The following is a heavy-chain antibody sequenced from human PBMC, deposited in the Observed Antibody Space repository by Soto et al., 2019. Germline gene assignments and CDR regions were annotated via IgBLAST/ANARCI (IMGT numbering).Heavy chain of an antibody. Sequence: QITLKESGPTLVKPTQTLTLTCTFSGFSLNTSGVGVGWIRQPPGKALEWLALIYWDDDKRYSPSLKSRLTITKDTSKYQVVLTMTNMDPVDTATYYCAHRSGRGDYGYYMDVWGKGTTVTVSS. CDR1: GFSLNTSGVG. CDR3: AHRSGRGDYGYYMDV. V-gene: IGHV2-5*02. J-gene: IGHJ6*03. D-gene: IGHD4-17*01. CDR2: IYWDDDK.